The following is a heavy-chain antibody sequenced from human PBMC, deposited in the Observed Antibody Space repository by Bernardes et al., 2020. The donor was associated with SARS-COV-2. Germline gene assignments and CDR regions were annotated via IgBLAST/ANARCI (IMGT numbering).Heavy chain of an antibody. J-gene: IGHJ4*02. D-gene: IGHD3-3*01. Sequence: SETLSLTCAVYGGSFSGYYWSWIRQPPGKGLEWIGEINHSGSTNYNPSLKSRVTISVDTSKNQFSLKLSSVTAADTAVYYCARGQITIFGVVIIPPYDYWGQGTLVTVSS. CDR1: GGSFSGYY. CDR3: ARGQITIFGVVIIPPYDY. V-gene: IGHV4-34*01. CDR2: INHSGST.